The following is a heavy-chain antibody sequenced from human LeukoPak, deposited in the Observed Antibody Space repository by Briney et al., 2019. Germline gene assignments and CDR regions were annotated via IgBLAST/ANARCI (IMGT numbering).Heavy chain of an antibody. Sequence: PGGSLRLSCAASGFTFDDYGMSWVRQAPGKGLEWVSGINWNGGSTGYADSVKGRFTISRDNAKNSLYLQMNSLRAEDTAVYYCAKLYCSSSSCSRGGYFDYWGRGTLVTVSS. D-gene: IGHD2-2*01. V-gene: IGHV3-20*04. CDR1: GFTFDDYG. CDR2: INWNGGST. CDR3: AKLYCSSSSCSRGGYFDY. J-gene: IGHJ4*02.